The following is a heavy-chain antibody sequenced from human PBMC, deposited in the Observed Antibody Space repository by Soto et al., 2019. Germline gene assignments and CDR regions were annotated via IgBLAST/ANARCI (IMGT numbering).Heavy chain of an antibody. D-gene: IGHD6-19*01. J-gene: IGHJ1*01. Sequence: PGGSLRLSCAASGFTFSSYEMNWVRQAPGKGLEWVSYISSSGSTIYYADSVKGRFTISRDNAKNSLYLQMNSLRAEDTAVYYCARGTSGWYGNFQHWGQGTLVTVSS. CDR1: GFTFSSYE. V-gene: IGHV3-48*03. CDR2: ISSSGSTI. CDR3: ARGTSGWYGNFQH.